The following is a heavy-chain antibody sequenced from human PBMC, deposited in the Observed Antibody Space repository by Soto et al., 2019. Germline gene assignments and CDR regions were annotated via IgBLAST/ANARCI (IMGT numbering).Heavy chain of an antibody. CDR1: GGSILTYF. CDR2: IYTTGST. Sequence: PSETLCRTCTVSGGSILTYFWIWILQPAGGGLEWIGRIYTTGSTNYNPSLKSRVTMSLDTSRNQFSLKLSSVTAADTAVYYCARNPNDFGEYTVFDVWGHGTLVTVSS. CDR3: ARNPNDFGEYTVFDV. V-gene: IGHV4-4*07. D-gene: IGHD4-17*01. J-gene: IGHJ3*01.